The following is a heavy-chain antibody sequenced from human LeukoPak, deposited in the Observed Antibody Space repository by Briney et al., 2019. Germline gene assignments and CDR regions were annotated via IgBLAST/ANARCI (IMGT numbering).Heavy chain of an antibody. CDR3: ARVLPQYCGGDCYADY. J-gene: IGHJ4*02. V-gene: IGHV5-51*01. CDR1: GYSFSSNW. Sequence: GESLKISCKGSGYSFSSNWIGWVRQMPGKGLEWMGIIYPGDSDTRYSPSFQGQVTISADKSISTAYLQWSSLKASDTAMYYCARVLPQYCGGDCYADYWGQGTLVTVSS. D-gene: IGHD2-21*02. CDR2: IYPGDSDT.